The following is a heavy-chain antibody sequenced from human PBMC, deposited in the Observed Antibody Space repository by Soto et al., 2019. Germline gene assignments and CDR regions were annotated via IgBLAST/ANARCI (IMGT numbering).Heavy chain of an antibody. V-gene: IGHV3-64D*06. D-gene: IGHD3-22*01. J-gene: IGHJ3*02. CDR3: VKEAYYYDSSDYLRGAFDI. CDR1: GLTFSSYA. Sequence: GGSLRLSCSASGLTFSSYAMYWVRQAPGKGLEYVSSISNNGVRTFYADSVKGRFIISRDNSKNTLDLQMNSLRPEDTAVYYCVKEAYYYDSSDYLRGAFDIWGQGTMVTVS. CDR2: ISNNGVRT.